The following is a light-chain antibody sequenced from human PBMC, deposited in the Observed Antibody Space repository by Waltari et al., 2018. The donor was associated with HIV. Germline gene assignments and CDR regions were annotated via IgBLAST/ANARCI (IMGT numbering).Light chain of an antibody. CDR1: SSDVGRYAY. V-gene: IGLV2-8*01. Sequence: QSALTHPPPASGSPGQSVTIPCTGPSSDVGRYAYVSWYHQPPGKAPKLLIYEVNKRPSGVPDRFSGSKSGNTASLTVSGLQAEDEAEYSCTSYAGINPVAFGGGTKLTVL. CDR3: TSYAGINPVA. J-gene: IGLJ2*01. CDR2: EVN.